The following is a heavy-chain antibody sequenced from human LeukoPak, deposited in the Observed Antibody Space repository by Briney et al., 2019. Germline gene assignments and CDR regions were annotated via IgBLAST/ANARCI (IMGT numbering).Heavy chain of an antibody. D-gene: IGHD3-16*02. J-gene: IGHJ4*02. CDR2: INHSGST. CDR1: GGSFSGYY. CDR3: ARSYYDYVWGSYRLSHYFDY. Sequence: TSETLSLTCAVYGGSFSGYYWSWIRQPPGKGLEWIGEINHSGSTNYNPSLKSRVTISVDTSKNQFSLKLSSVTAADTAVYYCARSYYDYVWGSYRLSHYFDYWGQGTLVTVSS. V-gene: IGHV4-34*01.